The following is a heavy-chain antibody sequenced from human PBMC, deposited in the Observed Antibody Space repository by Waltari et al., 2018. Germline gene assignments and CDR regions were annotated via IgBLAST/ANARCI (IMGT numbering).Heavy chain of an antibody. CDR3: ATYIGASVGTAAFDV. V-gene: IGHV4-39*01. CDR1: GVSITSNGHY. Sequence: QLQLQESGPRLVRPSETLSLICRVSGVSITSNGHYWAWIRQSPGQGLEWIGTVSYSGTTYISPSLKSRVSVSRDPSKNQVSLILGSVTAADMAVYYCATYIGASVGTAAFDVWGQGTMVTVSS. CDR2: VSYSGTT. D-gene: IGHD5-12*01. J-gene: IGHJ3*01.